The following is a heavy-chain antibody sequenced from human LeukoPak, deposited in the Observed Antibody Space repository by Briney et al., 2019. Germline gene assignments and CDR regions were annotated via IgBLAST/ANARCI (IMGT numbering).Heavy chain of an antibody. CDR2: IYNDDNT. CDR3: ARDRGDYDYVWGSYRYTYYFDY. D-gene: IGHD3-16*02. Sequence: GGSLRLSCAASGFTVSSNYMSWVRQAPGKGLEWVSIIYNDDNTNYADSVKGRFTISRDKSKNTLYLQMNSLRAEDTAVYYCARDRGDYDYVWGSYRYTYYFDYWGQGTLVTVSS. V-gene: IGHV3-53*01. CDR1: GFTVSSNY. J-gene: IGHJ4*02.